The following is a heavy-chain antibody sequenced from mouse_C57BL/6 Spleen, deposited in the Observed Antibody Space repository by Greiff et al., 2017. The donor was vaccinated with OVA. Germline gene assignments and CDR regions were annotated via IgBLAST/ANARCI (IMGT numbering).Heavy chain of an antibody. CDR1: GYTFTSYD. CDR2: IYPRDGST. CDR3: ARWNDYDEGDWYFDV. J-gene: IGHJ1*03. V-gene: IGHV1-85*01. Sequence: QVQLKQSGPELVKPGASVKLSCKASGYTFTSYDINWVKQRPGQGLEWIGWIYPRDGSTKYNEKFKGKATLTVDTSSSTAYMELHSLTSEDSAVYFCARWNDYDEGDWYFDVWGTGTTVTVSS. D-gene: IGHD2-4*01.